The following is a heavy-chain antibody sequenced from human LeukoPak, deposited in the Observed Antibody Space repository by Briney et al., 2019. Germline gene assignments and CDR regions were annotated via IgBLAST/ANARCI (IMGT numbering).Heavy chain of an antibody. J-gene: IGHJ4*02. CDR3: ARVSDSSSSGFDY. CDR1: GYSISSGYY. V-gene: IGHV4-38-2*02. D-gene: IGHD6-6*01. Sequence: SETLSLTCTVSGYSISSGYYWGWIRQPPGKGLEWIGSIYHSGSTYYNPSLKSRVTISVDTSKNHFSLKLSSVTAADTAVYYCARVSDSSSSGFDYWGQGTLVTVSS. CDR2: IYHSGST.